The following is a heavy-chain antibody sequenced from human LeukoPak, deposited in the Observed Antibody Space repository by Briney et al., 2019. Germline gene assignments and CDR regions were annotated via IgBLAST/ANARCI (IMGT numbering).Heavy chain of an antibody. CDR2: ISGSGGST. V-gene: IGHV3-23*01. Sequence: PGGTLRLSCAASGFTFSSYGMSWVRQAPGKGLEWVSAISGSGGSTYYADSVKGRFTISRDNSKNTLYLQMNSLRVEDTAVYYCASQVIAAAGAHFDYWGQGTLVTVSS. J-gene: IGHJ4*02. CDR3: ASQVIAAAGAHFDY. D-gene: IGHD6-13*01. CDR1: GFTFSSYG.